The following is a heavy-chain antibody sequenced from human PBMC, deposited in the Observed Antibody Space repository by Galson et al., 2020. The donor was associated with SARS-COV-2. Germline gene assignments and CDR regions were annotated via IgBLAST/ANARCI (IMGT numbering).Heavy chain of an antibody. Sequence: QLGESLKISCAVSGFTFSSNYMSWVRQAPGKGLEWVSLIYDDGAASYADSVKGRFTISRHTSKNTLFLQMNSLKTEDTAVYYCTRDRGGPIYCRNGACPMDVWGKGTTVTVSS. D-gene: IGHD2-8*01. CDR3: TRDRGGPIYCRNGACPMDV. V-gene: IGHV3-53*04. CDR2: IYDDGAA. J-gene: IGHJ6*04. CDR1: GFTFSSNY.